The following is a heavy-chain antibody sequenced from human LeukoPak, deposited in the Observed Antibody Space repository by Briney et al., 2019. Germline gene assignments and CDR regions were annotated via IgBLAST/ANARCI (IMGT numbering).Heavy chain of an antibody. CDR2: INRDESEK. CDR1: EFAFDDYW. V-gene: IGHV3-7*01. J-gene: IGHJ4*02. Sequence: GGSLRLSCAASEFAFDDYWMAWVRQAPGRRLEWVANINRDESEKYYVDSVKGRFTISRDNAKNSLYLQMNSLTAEDTAVYYCARERFLSAAGHFDHWGQGTLVTVSS. D-gene: IGHD6-13*01. CDR3: ARERFLSAAGHFDH.